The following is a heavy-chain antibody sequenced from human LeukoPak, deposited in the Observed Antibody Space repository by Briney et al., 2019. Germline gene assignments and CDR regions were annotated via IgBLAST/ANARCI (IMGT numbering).Heavy chain of an antibody. V-gene: IGHV3-21*01. CDR2: ITSSSGYI. CDR3: AREITSSSSFDS. D-gene: IGHD6-6*01. J-gene: IGHJ4*02. Sequence: GGSLRISCAVSGFPFSRYSMNWVRQAPGKGLEWVSSITSSSGYIHYADSVKGRFTISRDNAKNSLYLQMNSLRAEDTAVYYCAREITSSSSFDSWGQGTLVTVSS. CDR1: GFPFSRYS.